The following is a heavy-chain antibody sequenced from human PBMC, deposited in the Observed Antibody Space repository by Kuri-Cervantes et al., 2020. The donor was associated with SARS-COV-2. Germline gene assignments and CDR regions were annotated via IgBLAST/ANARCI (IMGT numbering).Heavy chain of an antibody. CDR1: GYTFTSYG. CDR3: ARWSKKASFVRYYYYYMDV. V-gene: IGHV1-8*02. CDR2: MNPNSGNT. D-gene: IGHD3-10*02. Sequence: ASVKVSCKASGYTFTSYGISWVRQAPGQGLEWIGWMNPNSGNTGYAQKFQGRVTMTRNTSISTAYMELSSLRSEDTAVYYCARWSKKASFVRYYYYYMDVWGKGTTVTVSS. J-gene: IGHJ6*03.